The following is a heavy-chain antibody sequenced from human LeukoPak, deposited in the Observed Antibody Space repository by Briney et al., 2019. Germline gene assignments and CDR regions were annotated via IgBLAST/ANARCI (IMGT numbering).Heavy chain of an antibody. D-gene: IGHD1-26*01. J-gene: IGHJ4*02. CDR2: IIPNSGGT. V-gene: IGHV1-2*02. CDR1: GYSIKVYY. Sequence: ASVKVSSNACGYSIKVYYLGWRVHAPGQGLEWMGWIIPNSGGTNYAQKFQGRVTLTRDTSISTAYLELNRLTSDDTAVFYFAREILTEYSGFDYWGQGTLITVSS. CDR3: AREILTEYSGFDY.